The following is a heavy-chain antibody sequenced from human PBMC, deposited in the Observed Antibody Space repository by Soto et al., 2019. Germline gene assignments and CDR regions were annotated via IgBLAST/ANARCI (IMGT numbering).Heavy chain of an antibody. CDR3: IKDFGSSSRGLFAY. CDR2: INWNSDTK. V-gene: IGHV3-9*01. Sequence: SLRLSCTASGXPLEDYGMHWVRQLPGKGLEWVSGINWNSDTKGYADSVNGRFTVFRDKAENSLYLQMSHLRAQDAASYYCIKDFGSSSRGLFAYWGQGPLVTVSS. J-gene: IGHJ4*02. D-gene: IGHD6-6*01. CDR1: GXPLEDYG.